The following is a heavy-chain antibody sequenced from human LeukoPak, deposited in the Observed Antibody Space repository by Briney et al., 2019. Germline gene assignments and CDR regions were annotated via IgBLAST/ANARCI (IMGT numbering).Heavy chain of an antibody. CDR3: ARRRYYDSSGYYGFDY. D-gene: IGHD3-22*01. V-gene: IGHV5-51*01. CDR2: IYPGDSDT. CDR1: GYSFTSYW. J-gene: IGHJ4*02. Sequence: GESLQISCKGSGYSFTSYWIGWVRQMPGKGLEWMGIIYPGDSDTRYSPSFQGQVTISADKSISTAYLQWSSLKASDTAMYYCARRRYYDSSGYYGFDYWGQGTLVTVSS.